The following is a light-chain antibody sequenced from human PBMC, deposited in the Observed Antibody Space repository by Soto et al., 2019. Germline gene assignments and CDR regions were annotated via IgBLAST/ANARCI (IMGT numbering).Light chain of an antibody. CDR1: QSISGY. J-gene: IGKJ1*01. CDR2: GTS. CDR3: QQSYSTPWT. Sequence: DIQVTQSPSSLSGSAGDRVTITCRASQSISGYLNWYQQKPGKAPKVLMYGTSILQTGVSSRFSGSGSGTDFTLTINSLQPEDFATYYCQQSYSTPWTFGQGTKVEIK. V-gene: IGKV1-39*01.